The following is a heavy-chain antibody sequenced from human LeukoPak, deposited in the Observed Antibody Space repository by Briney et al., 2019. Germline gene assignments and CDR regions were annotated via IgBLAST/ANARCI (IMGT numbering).Heavy chain of an antibody. CDR2: ISYDGSNK. Sequence: GGSLRLSCAASGFTFSSYAMHWVRQAPGKGLEWVAVISYDGSNKYYADSVKGRFTISRDNSKNTLYLQMNSLRAEDTAVYYCARPSGQWLPIGAFDIWGQGTMVTVSS. CDR3: ARPSGQWLPIGAFDI. D-gene: IGHD6-19*01. V-gene: IGHV3-30-3*01. J-gene: IGHJ3*02. CDR1: GFTFSSYA.